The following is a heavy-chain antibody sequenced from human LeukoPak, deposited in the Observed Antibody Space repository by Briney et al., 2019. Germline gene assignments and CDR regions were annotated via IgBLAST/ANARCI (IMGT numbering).Heavy chain of an antibody. Sequence: GGSLRLSCEASGFTFSSYWMSWVRQAPGKGLEWVANIEKDGGDKYYVDSVRGRFTISRDNAKSLVYLQMNSLRVEDTAVYYCTRELWPGDYWGQGIPVTVSS. V-gene: IGHV3-7*01. D-gene: IGHD3-16*01. CDR1: GFTFSSYW. CDR2: IEKDGGDK. J-gene: IGHJ4*02. CDR3: TRELWPGDY.